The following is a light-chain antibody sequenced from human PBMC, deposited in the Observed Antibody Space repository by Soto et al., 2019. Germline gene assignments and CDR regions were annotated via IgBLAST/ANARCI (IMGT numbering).Light chain of an antibody. J-gene: IGKJ2*01. V-gene: IGKV3-11*01. CDR1: QSVSSY. CDR3: QQRSNWPRT. CDR2: DAS. Sequence: EIVLTQSPATLSLSPGERATLSCRASQSVSSYLAWYQQKLGQAPRLIIYDASYRATGIPARFSGSGSGTDFTLPISSLDPEDFAVYYCQQRSNWPRTFGQGTKLEIQ.